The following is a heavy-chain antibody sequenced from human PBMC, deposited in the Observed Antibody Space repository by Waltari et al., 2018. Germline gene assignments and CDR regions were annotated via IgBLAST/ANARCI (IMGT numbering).Heavy chain of an antibody. CDR2: INRSGST. CDR3: ARGFLRSGWSNNWFDP. CDR1: GGSFSGYY. D-gene: IGHD6-19*01. Sequence: QVQLQQWGAGLLKPSETLSLTCAVYGGSFSGYYWSWIRQPPGKGLEWIGEINRSGSTNYSPSLKSRVTISLDTSKNQFSLKLSSVTAADTAVYYCARGFLRSGWSNNWFDPWGQGTLVTVSS. J-gene: IGHJ5*02. V-gene: IGHV4-34*01.